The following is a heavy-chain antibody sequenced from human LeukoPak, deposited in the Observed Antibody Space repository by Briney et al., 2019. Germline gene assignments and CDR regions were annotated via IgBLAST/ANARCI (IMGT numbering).Heavy chain of an antibody. CDR1: GFSFSSYG. CDR3: AKDHDFQYFSGYYYYGMDV. V-gene: IGHV3-30*02. D-gene: IGHD2/OR15-2a*01. Sequence: QTGGSLRLSCAASGFSFSSYGMHWVRQAPGKGLEWVTFIQYDGSDKYYTDSVKGRFTISRDNSKNTLYLQMNSLRAEDTAVYYCAKDHDFQYFSGYYYYGMDVWGQGTTVTVSS. CDR2: IQYDGSDK. J-gene: IGHJ6*02.